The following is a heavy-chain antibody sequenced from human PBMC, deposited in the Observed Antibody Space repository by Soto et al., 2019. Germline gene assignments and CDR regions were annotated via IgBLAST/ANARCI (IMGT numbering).Heavy chain of an antibody. CDR3: ARGGLPDYGGNSAIPDFDY. CDR2: INPSGGST. D-gene: IGHD4-17*01. CDR1: GYTYTSYY. V-gene: IGHV1-46*01. Sequence: ASVKVSCKASGYTYTSYYVHRVSQTTGKGLEWMGIINPSGGSTSYAQKFQGRVTMTRDTSTSTVDMELSSLRSEDTAVYYCARGGLPDYGGNSAIPDFDYWGQGTLVTVSS. J-gene: IGHJ4*02.